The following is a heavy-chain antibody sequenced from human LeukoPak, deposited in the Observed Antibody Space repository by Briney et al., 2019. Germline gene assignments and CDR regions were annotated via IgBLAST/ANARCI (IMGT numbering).Heavy chain of an antibody. J-gene: IGHJ4*02. CDR3: ARDVGATPGYFDY. D-gene: IGHD1-26*01. Sequence: SETLSLTCSVSGGSISSYYWSWIRQPPGKGLEWIGYIYYSGSTNYNPSLKSRVTISLDTSKNQLSLKLSSVTAADTAVYYCARDVGATPGYFDYWGQGTLVIVSS. V-gene: IGHV4-59*01. CDR2: IYYSGST. CDR1: GGSISSYY.